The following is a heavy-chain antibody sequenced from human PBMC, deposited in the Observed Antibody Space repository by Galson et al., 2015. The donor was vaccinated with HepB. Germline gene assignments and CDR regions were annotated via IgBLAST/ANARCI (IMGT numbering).Heavy chain of an antibody. V-gene: IGHV3-21*04. Sequence: SLRLSCAASGFTFSSYSMNWVCQAPGKGLDWVSSISSSSSHIYYADSVKGRFTISRDNAKNSLYLQMNSLRAEDTAVYYCVRVGRCSGGRCENTDGFDIWGQGTMVTVSS. CDR1: GFTFSSYS. D-gene: IGHD2-15*01. CDR2: ISSSSSHI. J-gene: IGHJ3*02. CDR3: VRVGRCSGGRCENTDGFDI.